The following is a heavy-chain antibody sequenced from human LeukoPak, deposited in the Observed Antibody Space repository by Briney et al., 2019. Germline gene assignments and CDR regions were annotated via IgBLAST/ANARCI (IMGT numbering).Heavy chain of an antibody. CDR2: ISSSSSYI. CDR1: GFTFSSYS. CDR3: ARAGTTGEGHAFDI. Sequence: AGGSLRLSCAASGFTFSSYSMNWVRQAPGKGLEWVSSISSSSSYIYYADSVKGRFTISRDNAKNSLYLQMNSLRAEDTAVYYCARAGTTGEGHAFDIWGQGTMVTVSS. D-gene: IGHD1-1*01. J-gene: IGHJ3*02. V-gene: IGHV3-21*01.